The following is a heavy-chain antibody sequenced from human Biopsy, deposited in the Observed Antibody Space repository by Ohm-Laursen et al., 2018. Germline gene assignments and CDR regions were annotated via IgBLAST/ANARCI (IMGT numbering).Heavy chain of an antibody. J-gene: IGHJ6*02. CDR1: SGSFSGYY. Sequence: SETLSLTCAVYSGSFSGYYWSWIRQPPGKGLEWIGEINHRGSTNYNPSLKSRVTVSVDTSKNQFSLKLRCVTAADTAVYYCARAVDYYDPYYYYGLDVWGQGTTVTVSS. V-gene: IGHV4-34*01. CDR3: ARAVDYYDPYYYYGLDV. CDR2: INHRGST. D-gene: IGHD3-16*01.